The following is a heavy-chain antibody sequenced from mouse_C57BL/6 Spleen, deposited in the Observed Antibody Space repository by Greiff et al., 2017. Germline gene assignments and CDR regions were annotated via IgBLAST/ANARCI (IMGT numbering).Heavy chain of an antibody. CDR1: GYAFTNYL. V-gene: IGHV1-54*01. CDR3: ARSGSTGSSYPFAY. J-gene: IGHJ3*01. CDR2: INPGSGGT. Sequence: QVQLQQSGAELVRPGTSVKVSCKASGYAFTNYLIEWVKQRPGQGLEWIGVINPGSGGTNYNEKFKGKATLTADKSSSTAYMQLSSLTSEDSAVYFCARSGSTGSSYPFAYWGQGTLVTVSA. D-gene: IGHD1-1*01.